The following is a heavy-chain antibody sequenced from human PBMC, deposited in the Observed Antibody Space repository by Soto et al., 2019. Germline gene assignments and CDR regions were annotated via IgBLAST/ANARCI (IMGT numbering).Heavy chain of an antibody. V-gene: IGHV4-30-4*01. CDR1: GASIISLDYY. CDR2: IYHTGAT. D-gene: IGHD3-10*01. CDR3: ARWAVVSLVRRVMGVNWFDP. J-gene: IGHJ5*02. Sequence: QVQLQESGPGLVRPSQTLSLTCTVSGASIISLDYYWTWIRQPPGKGLEWIGHIYHTGATYYTPSLAGRVVVSVDTSNNQFSLKLSSVTAADTAVFYGARWAVVSLVRRVMGVNWFDPWGQGTLVTVSS.